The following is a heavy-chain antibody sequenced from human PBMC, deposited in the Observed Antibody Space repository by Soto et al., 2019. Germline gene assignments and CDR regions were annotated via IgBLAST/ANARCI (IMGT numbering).Heavy chain of an antibody. CDR1: GFTFGDYA. V-gene: IGHV3-49*03. J-gene: IGHJ4*02. Sequence: GGSLRLSCTASGFTFGDYAMSWFRQAPGKGLEWVGFIRSKAYGGTTEYAASVKGRFTISRDDSKSIAYLQMNSLKTEDTAVYYCTRGYEQWLVPYPIDYWGQGTLVTVSS. D-gene: IGHD6-19*01. CDR2: IRSKAYGGTT. CDR3: TRGYEQWLVPYPIDY.